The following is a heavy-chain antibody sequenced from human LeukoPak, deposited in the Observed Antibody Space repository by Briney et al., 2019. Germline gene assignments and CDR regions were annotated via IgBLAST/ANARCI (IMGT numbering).Heavy chain of an antibody. Sequence: SGTLSLTCTVSGGSVYTSDYYWGWVRQPPGKGPEWIGDIFHTGKTNYNPSLKSRVSISIDTSKNQFSLKLTSVTAADTAVYYCARVFDSWGQGTLVTVSS. CDR3: ARVFDS. CDR2: IFHTGKT. V-gene: IGHV4-39*07. CDR1: GGSVYTSDYY. J-gene: IGHJ4*02.